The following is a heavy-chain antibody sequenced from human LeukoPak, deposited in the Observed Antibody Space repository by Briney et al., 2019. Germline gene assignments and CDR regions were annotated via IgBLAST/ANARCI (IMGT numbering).Heavy chain of an antibody. CDR3: ARYCSSNSCFDY. V-gene: IGHV4-61*02. CDR1: GGSISSGSYY. D-gene: IGHD2-2*01. CDR2: IYTSGST. J-gene: IGHJ4*02. Sequence: NPSETLSLTCAVSGGSISSGSYYWSWIRQPDGKGLERIGRIYTSGSTNYNPSLKSRVTISVDTSKNQFSLKLSSVTAADTAVYYCARYCSSNSCFDYWGQGTLVTVSS.